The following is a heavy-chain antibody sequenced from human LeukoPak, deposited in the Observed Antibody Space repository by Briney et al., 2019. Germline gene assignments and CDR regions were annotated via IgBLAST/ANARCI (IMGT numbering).Heavy chain of an antibody. CDR2: INHSGST. CDR1: GGSLSAYY. V-gene: IGHV4-34*01. Sequence: PPETLSHTCAVYGGSLSAYYWSSIPHPPGQGLEWIGEINHSGSTNYNPSLESRATISVDASKNQFSLKLSSVTAADTAVYYCARVRGPFDYWGQGTLVTVSS. CDR3: ARVRGPFDY. J-gene: IGHJ4*02.